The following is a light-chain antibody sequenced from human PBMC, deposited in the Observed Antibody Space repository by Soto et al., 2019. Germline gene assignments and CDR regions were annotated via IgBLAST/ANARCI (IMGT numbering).Light chain of an antibody. J-gene: IGKJ1*01. CDR2: SAS. CDR1: QSVSSSF. V-gene: IGKV3-20*01. CDR3: QHYDNSPWT. Sequence: EIVLTQSAGTLSLSPGERATLSCRASQSVSSSFLAWYQQKPGQAPRLLIYSASSRATGIPDRFSGSGSGTDFTLTISRLEPEDCAVYYCQHYDNSPWTFGQGTKVEIK.